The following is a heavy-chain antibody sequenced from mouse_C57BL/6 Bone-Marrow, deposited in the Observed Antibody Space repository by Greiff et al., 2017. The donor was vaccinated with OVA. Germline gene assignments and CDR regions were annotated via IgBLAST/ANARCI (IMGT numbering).Heavy chain of an antibody. Sequence: EVKVVESGGDLVKPGGSLKLSCAASGFTFSSYGMSWVRQTPDKRLEWVATISSGGSYTYYPDSVKGRFTISRANAKNTLYLQMSSLKSEDTAMYYCARQVNWYFDVWGTGTTVTVSS. CDR3: ARQVNWYFDV. CDR2: ISSGGSYT. J-gene: IGHJ1*03. V-gene: IGHV5-6*01. CDR1: GFTFSSYG.